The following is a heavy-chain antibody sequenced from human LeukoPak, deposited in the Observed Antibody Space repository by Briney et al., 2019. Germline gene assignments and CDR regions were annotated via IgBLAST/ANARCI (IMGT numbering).Heavy chain of an antibody. Sequence: PSETLSLTCTVSGDSISSYYWSWIRQPPGKGLEWVGYIYYRGSTTYNPSLKSRVTISADTSKNQFSLKLTSVTAADTAVYYCARDYGGKGDYWGQGTLVTVSS. J-gene: IGHJ4*02. CDR2: IYYRGST. D-gene: IGHD4-23*01. V-gene: IGHV4-59*01. CDR3: ARDYGGKGDY. CDR1: GDSISSYY.